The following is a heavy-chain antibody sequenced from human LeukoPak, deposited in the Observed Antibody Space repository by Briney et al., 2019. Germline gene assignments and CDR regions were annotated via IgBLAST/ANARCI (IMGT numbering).Heavy chain of an antibody. D-gene: IGHD6-13*01. CDR1: GLTFSSYS. CDR3: AKDAAGPEY. CDR2: ISASGGET. J-gene: IGHJ4*02. Sequence: GGSLRLSCVVSGLTFSSYSMTWVRQAPGKGLEWVSGISASGGETWYPDSVKGRFTISRDNSKNTLFLQMNSLRVEDTAIYYCAKDAAGPEYWGQGTLVIVSS. V-gene: IGHV3-23*01.